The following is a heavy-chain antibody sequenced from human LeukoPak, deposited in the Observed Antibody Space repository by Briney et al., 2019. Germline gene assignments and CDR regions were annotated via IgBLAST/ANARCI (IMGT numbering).Heavy chain of an antibody. CDR1: GGTFISYA. CDR3: ARGVGPARYYYGMDV. D-gene: IGHD6-6*01. V-gene: IGHV1-69*13. CDR2: IIPIFGTA. J-gene: IGHJ6*02. Sequence: SVKVSCKASGGTFISYAISWVRQAPGQGLEWMGGIIPIFGTANYAQKFQGRVTITADEFTSTAYMELSSLRSEDTAVYYCARGVGPARYYYGMDVWGQGTTVTVSS.